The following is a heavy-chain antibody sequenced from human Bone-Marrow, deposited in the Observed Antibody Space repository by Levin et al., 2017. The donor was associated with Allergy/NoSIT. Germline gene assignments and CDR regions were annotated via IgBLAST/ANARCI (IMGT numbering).Heavy chain of an antibody. CDR2: ISRSSTTI. J-gene: IGHJ4*02. CDR1: GFTFSTYS. V-gene: IGHV3-48*01. Sequence: PGGSLRLSCAASGFTFSTYSVNWVRQAPGKGLEWVSYISRSSTTIYYADSVKGRFTISRDNVKNSLYLQMNSLRAEDTAVYYCARTPANFDGVFLFDYWGQGTLVTVSS. D-gene: IGHD3-9*01. CDR3: ARTPANFDGVFLFDY.